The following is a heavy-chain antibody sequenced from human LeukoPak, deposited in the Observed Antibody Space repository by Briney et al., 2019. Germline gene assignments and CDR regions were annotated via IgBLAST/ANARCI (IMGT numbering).Heavy chain of an antibody. J-gene: IGHJ5*02. CDR3: ARGSYYGSGSYYDWFDP. V-gene: IGHV1-8*01. D-gene: IGHD3-10*01. CDR1: RYTFTSYD. CDR2: MNPNGGNT. Sequence: ASVKVSCKASRYTFTSYDINWVRQATGQGLEWMGWMNPNGGNTGYAQKFQGRVTMTRNTSISTAYMELSSLRSEDTAVYYCARGSYYGSGSYYDWFDPWGQGTLVTVSS.